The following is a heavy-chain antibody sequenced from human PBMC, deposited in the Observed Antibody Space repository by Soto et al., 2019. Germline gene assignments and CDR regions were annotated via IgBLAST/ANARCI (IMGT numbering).Heavy chain of an antibody. CDR3: ARGITGTDGWFVVGYYYGMDV. Sequence: GASVKVSCKASGGTFSSYAISWVRQAPGQGLEWMGGIIPIFGTANYAQKFQGRVTITADESTSTAYMELSSLRSEDTAVYYCARGITGTDGWFVVGYYYGMDVWGQRTTVTVSS. D-gene: IGHD1-20*01. CDR2: IIPIFGTA. CDR1: GGTFSSYA. J-gene: IGHJ6*02. V-gene: IGHV1-69*13.